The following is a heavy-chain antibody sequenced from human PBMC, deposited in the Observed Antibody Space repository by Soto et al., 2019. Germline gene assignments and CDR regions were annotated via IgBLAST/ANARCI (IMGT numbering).Heavy chain of an antibody. V-gene: IGHV1-46*01. Sequence: AALKVXCNTSGCTFTSYYMHCVRHTSGQGLEWIGIMNPSGGSTSYAQKFQGRVTMTRDTSTSTVYMELSSLRSEDTAVYYCARELDSGSYYAGGWGQGTLVTVSS. CDR1: GCTFTSYY. J-gene: IGHJ4*02. CDR3: ARELDSGSYYAGG. D-gene: IGHD1-26*01. CDR2: MNPSGGST.